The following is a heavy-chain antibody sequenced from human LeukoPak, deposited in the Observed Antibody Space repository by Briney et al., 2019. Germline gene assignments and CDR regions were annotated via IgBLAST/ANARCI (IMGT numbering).Heavy chain of an antibody. CDR3: ARDDRYYYDSSGYYY. J-gene: IGHJ4*02. V-gene: IGHV3-48*03. CDR2: ISSSGSTI. D-gene: IGHD3-22*01. CDR1: GFTFSSHE. Sequence: PGGSLRLSCAASGFTFSSHEMNWVRQAPGKGLEWVSYISSSGSTIYYADSVKGRFTISRDNAKNSLYLQMNSLRAEDTAVYYCARDDRYYYDSSGYYYWGQGTLVTVSS.